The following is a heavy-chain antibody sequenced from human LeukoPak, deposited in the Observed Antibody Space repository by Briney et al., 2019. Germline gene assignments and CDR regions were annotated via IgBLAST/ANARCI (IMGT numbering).Heavy chain of an antibody. V-gene: IGHV3-7*01. CDR2: IKHDESEK. Sequence: GGSLRLSCAASGLSFNSDWMDWVRQAPGKGLEWVANIKHDESEKNYLDSVKGRFTISRDNAQNSLYLQMNGLRVEDTAVYYCTRRLDDWGQGTLVTVSS. D-gene: IGHD3-16*01. CDR1: GLSFNSDW. J-gene: IGHJ4*02. CDR3: TRRLDD.